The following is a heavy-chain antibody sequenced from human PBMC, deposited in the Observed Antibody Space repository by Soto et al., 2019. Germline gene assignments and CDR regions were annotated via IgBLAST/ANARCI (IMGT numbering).Heavy chain of an antibody. CDR3: ARRDRGETMFRGTYWFDP. V-gene: IGHV4-4*02. Sequence: QVQLQESGPGLVKPSGTLSLTCAVSSGSISSSNWWSWVRQPPGKGLEWIGESYHSGSTNYNPSLESRVTISVDKSKNQFSRKLSSVTAADTAVYYCARRDRGETMFRGTYWFDPWGQGTLVTVSS. J-gene: IGHJ5*02. D-gene: IGHD3-10*01. CDR2: SYHSGST. CDR1: SGSISSSNW.